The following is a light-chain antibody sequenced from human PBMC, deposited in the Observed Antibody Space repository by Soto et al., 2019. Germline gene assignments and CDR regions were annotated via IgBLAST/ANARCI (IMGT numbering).Light chain of an antibody. CDR1: SRDVGFADY. Sequence: QSALTQPASVSGSPGQSITISCTGTSRDVGFADYVSWYQQHPGNAPTLLIYEVSHRPSGISSRFSGSKSGNTASLTISGLQAEYEADYYCRSYSVSTTLGVFGSGTKVTVL. V-gene: IGLV2-14*01. J-gene: IGLJ1*01. CDR3: RSYSVSTTLGV. CDR2: EVS.